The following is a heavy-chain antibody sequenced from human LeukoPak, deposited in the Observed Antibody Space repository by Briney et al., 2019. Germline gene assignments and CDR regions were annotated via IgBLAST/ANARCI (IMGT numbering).Heavy chain of an antibody. V-gene: IGHV3-23*01. Sequence: PGGSLRLSCAASGFTFSSYAMSWVRQAPGKGLEWVSAISGSGGSTYYADSVKGRFTISRDNAKNTLYLQMNSLRAEDTAVYYCAKHRDIGEVRGVMGGYWGQGTLVTVSS. D-gene: IGHD3-10*01. J-gene: IGHJ4*02. CDR1: GFTFSSYA. CDR3: AKHRDIGEVRGVMGGY. CDR2: ISGSGGST.